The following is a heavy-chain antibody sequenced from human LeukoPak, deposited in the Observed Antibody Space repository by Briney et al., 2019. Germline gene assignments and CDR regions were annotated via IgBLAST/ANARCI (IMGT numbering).Heavy chain of an antibody. V-gene: IGHV1-69*04. Sequence: SVKVSCKASGGTFSSYAIIWVRQAPGQGLEWMGRIIPILGIANYAQKFQGRVTITADKSTSTAYMELSSLRSEDTAVYYCASAYCSGGSCYLYFDYWGQGTLVTVSS. CDR1: GGTFSSYA. CDR2: IIPILGIA. D-gene: IGHD2-15*01. CDR3: ASAYCSGGSCYLYFDY. J-gene: IGHJ4*02.